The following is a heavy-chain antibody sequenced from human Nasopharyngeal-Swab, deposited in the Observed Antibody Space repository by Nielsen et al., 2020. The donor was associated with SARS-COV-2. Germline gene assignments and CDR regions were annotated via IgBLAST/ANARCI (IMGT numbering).Heavy chain of an antibody. CDR3: ARDTNYYGSGGTLDY. J-gene: IGHJ4*02. Sequence: WIRQPPGKGLEWIGYIYYSGSTYYNPSLKSRVTISVDTSKNQFSLRLSSVTAADTAVYYCARDTNYYGSGGTLDYWGQGTLVTVFS. D-gene: IGHD3-10*01. V-gene: IGHV4-31*02. CDR2: IYYSGST.